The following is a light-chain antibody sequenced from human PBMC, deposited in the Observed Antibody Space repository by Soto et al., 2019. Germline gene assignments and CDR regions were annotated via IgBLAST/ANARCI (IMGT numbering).Light chain of an antibody. CDR1: QSVSKY. CDR2: DAS. Sequence: ETVLTQSPPTLSLSPGEGATLSCRVSQSVSKYLAWYQQKPGQAPRLLIYDASTRATGIPARFSGSGSGTDFTLTISSLEPEDFAVYYCQQRSNWPPSFGAGTKVEIK. J-gene: IGKJ4*01. V-gene: IGKV3-11*01. CDR3: QQRSNWPPS.